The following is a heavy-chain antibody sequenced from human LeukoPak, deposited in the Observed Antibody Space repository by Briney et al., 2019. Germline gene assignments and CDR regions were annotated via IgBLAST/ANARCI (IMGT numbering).Heavy chain of an antibody. D-gene: IGHD6-13*01. J-gene: IGHJ1*01. CDR3: ARVAVVFGAGTEYFQH. CDR2: IYSGGST. Sequence: PGGSLRLSCAASGFTVSSNYMSWVRQAPGKGLEWVSVIYSGGSTYYPDSVKGRFTISRDNSKNTLYLQMNSLRAEDTAVYYCARVAVVFGAGTEYFQHWGQGTLVTVSS. CDR1: GFTVSSNY. V-gene: IGHV3-66*01.